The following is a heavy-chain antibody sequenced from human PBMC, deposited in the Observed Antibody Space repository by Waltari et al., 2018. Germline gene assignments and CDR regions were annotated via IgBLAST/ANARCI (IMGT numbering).Heavy chain of an antibody. D-gene: IGHD3-3*01. V-gene: IGHV1-2*02. CDR2: INPNKGGT. CDR3: ARGDPSVYYTSHMDV. Sequence: QVQLVQSGAAVKKPGASVKVSCKASGYTFTDNSIHWVRQAPGQGLEWMGWINPNKGGTNYAQKFQGRVTMTRDTSISTAFMDLSRLKSDDTAVYFCARGDPSVYYTSHMDVWGKGTTVTVSS. CDR1: GYTFTDNS. J-gene: IGHJ6*03.